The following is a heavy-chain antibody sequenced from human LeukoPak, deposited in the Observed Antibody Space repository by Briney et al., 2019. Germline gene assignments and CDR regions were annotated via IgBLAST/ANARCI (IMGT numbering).Heavy chain of an antibody. V-gene: IGHV4-30-4*01. CDR2: IYYTGST. CDR3: ARTFDI. CDR1: GGSVSRGIYY. J-gene: IGHJ3*02. Sequence: PSQTLSLTCTLSGGSVSRGIYYWSWIRQPPGKGLEWIGYIYYTGSTYYNPTLKSRVTISIDTSKNQFSLMLSSVTAADTAVYYCARTFDIWGQGTMVTVSS.